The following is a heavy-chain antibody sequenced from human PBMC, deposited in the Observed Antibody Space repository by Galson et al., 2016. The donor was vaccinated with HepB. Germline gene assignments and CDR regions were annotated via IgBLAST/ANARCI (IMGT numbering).Heavy chain of an antibody. D-gene: IGHD6-13*01. CDR2: INRDGSER. J-gene: IGHJ4*02. V-gene: IGHV3-7*01. CDR1: EFTFSSYW. Sequence: SLRLSCAASEFTFSSYWMSWVRQAPGKGLEWVANINRDGSERNYVDSVKGRFTISRDNAKNSLYLQVNSLRAEDTAVYYCARSKGIAAAVGTFDSRGQGTLVTVSS. CDR3: ARSKGIAAAVGTFDS.